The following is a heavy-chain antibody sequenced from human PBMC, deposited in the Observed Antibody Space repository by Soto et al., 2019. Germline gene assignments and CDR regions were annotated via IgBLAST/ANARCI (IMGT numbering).Heavy chain of an antibody. J-gene: IGHJ6*02. D-gene: IGHD3-9*01. CDR1: GYTFTSYA. V-gene: IGHV1-3*01. CDR2: INAGNGNT. CDR3: ARDGEYDILTGYYYYYGMYV. Sequence: ASVKVSCKASGYTFTSYAMHWVRQAPGQRLEWMGWINAGNGNTKYSQKFQGRVTITRDTSASTAYMELSSLRSEDTAVYYCARDGEYDILTGYYYYYGMYVWGQGTTVTVSS.